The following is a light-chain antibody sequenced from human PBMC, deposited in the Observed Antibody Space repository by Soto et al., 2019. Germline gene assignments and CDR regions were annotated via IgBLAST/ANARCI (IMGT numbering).Light chain of an antibody. CDR2: GAS. Sequence: IVLTQSPGSLSLSPGERATLSCRASRSVDTDYLAWYQQKPGQAPRLLIHGASNRATGIPDRFSGSGSATDFTLTISRVEPEDFAVYYCQQRVNWPPTFGGGTKVEI. CDR3: QQRVNWPPT. V-gene: IGKV3D-20*02. J-gene: IGKJ4*01. CDR1: RSVDTDY.